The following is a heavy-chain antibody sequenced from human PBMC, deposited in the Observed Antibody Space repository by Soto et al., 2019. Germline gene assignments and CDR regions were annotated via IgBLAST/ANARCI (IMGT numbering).Heavy chain of an antibody. D-gene: IGHD3-16*01. CDR2: MNPGSGDT. J-gene: IGHJ5*02. CDR3: ARMATFGSLNLFDP. CDR1: GYSFTKND. Sequence: VSVKVSCKASGYSFTKNDVSWVRQATGQGLEWMGWMNPGSGDTGYAQKFQGRVTMTRDISIATAYMELSRLRSDDTAIYYCARMATFGSLNLFDPWGQGTLVTVSS. V-gene: IGHV1-8*01.